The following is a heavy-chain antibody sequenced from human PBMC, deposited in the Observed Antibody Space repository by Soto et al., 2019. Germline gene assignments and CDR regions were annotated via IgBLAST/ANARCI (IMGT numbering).Heavy chain of an antibody. Sequence: PGGSLRLSCAASTSTYSRYWMSWVRQAPGKGLEWVANINQDGSEKYYVDSVKGRFTISRDNAKNSLYLQMNSLRAEDTAVYYCARARLEAPSIAGRYFDHWGQGILVTVSS. V-gene: IGHV3-7*05. D-gene: IGHD6-6*01. J-gene: IGHJ4*02. CDR2: INQDGSEK. CDR1: TSTYSRYW. CDR3: ARARLEAPSIAGRYFDH.